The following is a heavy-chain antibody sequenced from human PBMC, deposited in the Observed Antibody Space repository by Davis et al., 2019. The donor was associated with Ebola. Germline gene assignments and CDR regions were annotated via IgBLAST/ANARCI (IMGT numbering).Heavy chain of an antibody. CDR2: INSSSSYT. J-gene: IGHJ4*02. CDR1: GFTFSDYY. V-gene: IGHV3-11*06. D-gene: IGHD6-19*01. CDR3: ARGHSSGWYEVVY. Sequence: PGGSLRLSCAASGFTFSDYYMSWIRQAPGKGLEWVSYINSSSSYTNYADSVKGRFTISRDNAKNSLYLQMNSLRAEDTAVYYCARGHSSGWYEVVYWGQGTLVTVSS.